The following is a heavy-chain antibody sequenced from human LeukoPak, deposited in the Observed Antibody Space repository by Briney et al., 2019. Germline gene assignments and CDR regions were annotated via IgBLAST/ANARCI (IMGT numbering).Heavy chain of an antibody. V-gene: IGHV1-2*02. J-gene: IGHJ4*02. CDR2: INPNSGGT. CDR3: ARDRSPRGSGSYDLDY. CDR1: GYTFTDYY. Sequence: ASVKVSCKASGYTFTDYYTHWVRQAPGQGLEWMGWINPNSGGTSYAQKFQGRVTMTRDTSISTAYMELSRLRSDDTAVYYCARDRSPRGSGSYDLDYWGQGTLVTVSS. D-gene: IGHD3-10*01.